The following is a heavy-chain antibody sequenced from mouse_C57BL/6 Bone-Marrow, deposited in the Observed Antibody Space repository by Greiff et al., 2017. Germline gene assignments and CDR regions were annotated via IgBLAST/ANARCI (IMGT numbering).Heavy chain of an antibody. J-gene: IGHJ2*01. V-gene: IGHV1-50*01. CDR2: IDPSDSYT. CDR3: ARVGGLSGDFDY. Sequence: QVQLQQPGAELVKPGASVKLSCKASGYTFTSYWMQWVKQRPGQGLEWIGEIDPSDSYTNYNQKFKGKATLTVDTSSSTAYMQLSSLTSEDSAVYYCARVGGLSGDFDYWGQGTTLTVSS. D-gene: IGHD3-1*01. CDR1: GYTFTSYW.